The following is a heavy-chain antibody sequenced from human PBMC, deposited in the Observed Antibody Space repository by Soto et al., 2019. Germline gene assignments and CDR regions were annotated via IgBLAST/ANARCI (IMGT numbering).Heavy chain of an antibody. V-gene: IGHV1-46*01. CDR3: ATPNHHYADRGGYYPNDGFDI. J-gene: IGHJ3*02. Sequence: ASVKVSCKASGYTFTSYYMHWVRQAPGQGLEWMGIINPSGGSTSYAQKFQGRVTMTRDTSTSIVYMELSSLRSEDTAVYYCATPNHHYADRGGYYPNDGFDIWGLGTLVT. CDR1: GYTFTSYY. D-gene: IGHD3-22*01. CDR2: INPSGGST.